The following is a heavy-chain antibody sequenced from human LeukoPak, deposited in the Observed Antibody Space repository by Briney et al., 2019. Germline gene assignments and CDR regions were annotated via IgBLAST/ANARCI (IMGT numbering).Heavy chain of an antibody. J-gene: IGHJ3*02. CDR3: ARTVLGDYVPDAFDI. D-gene: IGHD4-17*01. V-gene: IGHV3-23*01. CDR2: ISGSGGST. CDR1: GFTFSSYG. Sequence: GGTLRLSCAASGFTFSSYGMSWVRQAPGKGLEWVSAISGSGGSTYYADSVKGRFTISRDNSKNTLYLQMNSLRAEDTAVYYCARTVLGDYVPDAFDIWGQGTMVTVSS.